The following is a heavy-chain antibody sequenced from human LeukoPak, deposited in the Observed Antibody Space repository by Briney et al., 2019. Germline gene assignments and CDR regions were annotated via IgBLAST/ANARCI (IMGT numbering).Heavy chain of an antibody. Sequence: SETLSLTCTVSGGSISSYYWSWIRQPPGTGLEWIGYIYYSGSTNYNPSLKSRVTISVDTSKNQFSLKLSSVTAADTAVYYCAREGYSYGYVGYWGQGTLVTVSS. CDR2: IYYSGST. CDR3: AREGYSYGYVGY. CDR1: GGSISSYY. V-gene: IGHV4-59*12. D-gene: IGHD5-18*01. J-gene: IGHJ4*02.